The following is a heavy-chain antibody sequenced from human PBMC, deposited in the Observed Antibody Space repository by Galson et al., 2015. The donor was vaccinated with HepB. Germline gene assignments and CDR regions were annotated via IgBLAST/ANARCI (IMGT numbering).Heavy chain of an antibody. Sequence: SLRLSCAASGLTFKNDWMNWVRQAPGKGLEWVGRIKRKIDGGTTDYAAPVTVRITISRDDSRNMVYLQMNSLTTEDTALNYCSTLYYAFWSGDSRSAYYYHDFDVWGKGTAVTVSS. CDR1: GLTFKNDW. D-gene: IGHD3-3*01. CDR3: STLYYAFWSGDSRSAYYYHDFDV. CDR2: IKRKIDGGTT. V-gene: IGHV3-15*07. J-gene: IGHJ6*03.